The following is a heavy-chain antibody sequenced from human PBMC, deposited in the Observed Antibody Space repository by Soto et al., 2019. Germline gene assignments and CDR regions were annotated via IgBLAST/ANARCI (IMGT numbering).Heavy chain of an antibody. D-gene: IGHD3-22*01. CDR2: ISAYNGNT. CDR1: GYTFTSYG. V-gene: IGHV1-18*01. Sequence: ASVKVSCKASGYTFTSYGISWVRQAPGQGLEWMGWISAYNGNTNYAQKLQGRVTMTTDTSTSTAYMELRSLRSDDTAAYYCARALFYDGYFDYWGQGTLVTVSS. CDR3: ARALFYDGYFDY. J-gene: IGHJ4*02.